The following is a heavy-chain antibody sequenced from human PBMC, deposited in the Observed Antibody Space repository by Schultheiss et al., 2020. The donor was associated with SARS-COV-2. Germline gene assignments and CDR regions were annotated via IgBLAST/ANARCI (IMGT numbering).Heavy chain of an antibody. J-gene: IGHJ3*02. CDR1: GGTFSSYA. CDR3: AKVTIFGVVRGAFDI. D-gene: IGHD3-3*01. CDR2: IIPIFGTA. Sequence: SVKVSCKASGGTFSSYAISWVRQAPGQGLEWMGGIIPIFGTANYAQKFQGRVTITADESTSTAYMELSSLRSEDTAVYYCAKVTIFGVVRGAFDIWGQGTMVTVSS. V-gene: IGHV1-69*13.